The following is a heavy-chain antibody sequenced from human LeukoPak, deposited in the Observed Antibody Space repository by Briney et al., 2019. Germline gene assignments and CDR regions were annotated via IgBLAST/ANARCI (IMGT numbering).Heavy chain of an antibody. CDR3: ARGGRGYGSGSYYPNYYYYYMDV. D-gene: IGHD3-10*01. V-gene: IGHV1-69*13. CDR2: IIPIFGTA. J-gene: IGHJ6*03. Sequence: SVKVSCKASGVTFSSYAISWVRQAPGQGLEWMGGIIPIFGTANYAQKFQGRVTITADESTSTAYMELGSLRSEDTAVYYCARGGRGYGSGSYYPNYYYYYMDVWGKGTTVTVSS. CDR1: GVTFSSYA.